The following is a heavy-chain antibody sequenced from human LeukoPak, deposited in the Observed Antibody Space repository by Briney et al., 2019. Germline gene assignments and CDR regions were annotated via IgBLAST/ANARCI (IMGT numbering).Heavy chain of an antibody. CDR3: ARRRCRVDDSPLGN. Sequence: GESLQISCGGSGYSFTSYWIAWVRQVPGKGLEWMGIIYPGDSDTRYSPSFPGQVTFPAAKASSTTYLPWSVLKSSATATSLFARRRCRVDDSPLGNWGQGTMVTVSS. CDR2: IYPGDSDT. J-gene: IGHJ1*01. CDR1: GYSFTSYW. V-gene: IGHV5-51*01. D-gene: IGHD5/OR15-5a*01.